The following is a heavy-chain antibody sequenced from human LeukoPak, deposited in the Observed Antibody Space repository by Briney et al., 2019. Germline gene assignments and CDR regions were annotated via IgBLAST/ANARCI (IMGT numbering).Heavy chain of an antibody. CDR2: IASKIHGGTI. Sequence: GGSLRLSCTASGLTFGDYAMSWFRQAPGKGLEWVGFIASKIHGGTIEYAASVKGRFTISRDNAKNTLYLQMNSLRAEDTAVYYCARASYDYWGQGTLVTVSS. D-gene: IGHD6-6*01. CDR3: ARASYDY. J-gene: IGHJ4*02. V-gene: IGHV3-49*03. CDR1: GLTFGDYA.